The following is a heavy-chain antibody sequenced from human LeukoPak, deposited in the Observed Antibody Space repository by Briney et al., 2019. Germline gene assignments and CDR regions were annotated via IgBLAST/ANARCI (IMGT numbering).Heavy chain of an antibody. Sequence: ASVKVSCKASGYTFTSYYMHWVRQAPGQGLEWMGIINPSGGSTTYAQKFQGRVTMTRDTSTSTVYMELSSLRSEDTAVYYCARGTSPQDNSFSADYDYVWGSYRFYYYMDVWGKGTTVTVSS. J-gene: IGHJ6*03. CDR1: GYTFTSYY. D-gene: IGHD3-16*02. V-gene: IGHV1-46*01. CDR3: ARGTSPQDNSFSADYDYVWGSYRFYYYMDV. CDR2: INPSGGST.